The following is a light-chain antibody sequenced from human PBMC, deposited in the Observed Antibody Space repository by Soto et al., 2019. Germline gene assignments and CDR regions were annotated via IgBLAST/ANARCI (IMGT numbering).Light chain of an antibody. CDR1: PGISSY. V-gene: IGKV1-9*01. Sequence: IQLTQSPSSLSASVGDRVTITCRASPGISSYLAWYQQKPGKAPKLLIYAASTLTSGVPSRVSGTGSGTECTLTSSRLQPADLAAYYCQQLKSYPRTFYQGTKVDIK. CDR3: QQLKSYPRT. CDR2: AAS. J-gene: IGKJ1*01.